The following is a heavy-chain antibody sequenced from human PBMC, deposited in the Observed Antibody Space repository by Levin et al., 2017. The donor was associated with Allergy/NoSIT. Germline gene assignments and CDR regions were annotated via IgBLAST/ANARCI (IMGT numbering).Heavy chain of an antibody. V-gene: IGHV4-38-2*01. CDR2: VSHGGGT. J-gene: IGHJ4*02. D-gene: IGHD4/OR15-4a*01. CDR1: GSYISSGYY. CDR3: ARGYSANSFAMSH. Sequence: SETLSLTCAVSGSYISSGYYWSWVRQPPGKGLEWIGTVSHGGGTYYNSSLKSRVTISVDTSKTQFSLKLTSVTAADTAVYYCARGYSANSFAMSHWGQGTLVTVSS.